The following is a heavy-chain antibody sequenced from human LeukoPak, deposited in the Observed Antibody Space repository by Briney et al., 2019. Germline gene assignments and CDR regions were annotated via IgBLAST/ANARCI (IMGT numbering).Heavy chain of an antibody. CDR3: ATDHEQQLVLGEYFQH. Sequence: PGGSLRLSCAASGFTFSSYAMNWVRQAPGKGLEWVAVISYDGSNKYYADSVKGRFTISRDNSKNTLYLQMNSLRAEDTAVYYCATDHEQQLVLGEYFQHWGQGTLVTVSS. D-gene: IGHD6-13*01. CDR2: ISYDGSNK. CDR1: GFTFSSYA. V-gene: IGHV3-30-3*01. J-gene: IGHJ1*01.